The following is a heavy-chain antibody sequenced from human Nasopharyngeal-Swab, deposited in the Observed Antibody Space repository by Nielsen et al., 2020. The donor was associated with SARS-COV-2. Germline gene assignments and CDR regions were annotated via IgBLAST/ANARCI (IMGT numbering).Heavy chain of an antibody. J-gene: IGHJ2*01. V-gene: IGHV3-74*01. CDR3: VREPPWFTYGSKFDAWFFDL. CDR1: GFTFSTYW. D-gene: IGHD3-10*01. CDR2: INSEGSET. Sequence: GESLTISCAASGFTFSTYWMQWVRQAPGGGLIWVSHINSEGSETRYADSVKGRFTISRDNVRNRLYLQLTSLRADDTATYFCVREPPWFTYGSKFDAWFFDLWGRGTRVLVSS.